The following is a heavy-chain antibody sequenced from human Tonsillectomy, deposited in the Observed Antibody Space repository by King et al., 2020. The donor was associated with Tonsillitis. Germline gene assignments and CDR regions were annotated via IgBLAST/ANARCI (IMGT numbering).Heavy chain of an antibody. CDR3: TRAADCYDSSGDYPDFDY. D-gene: IGHD3-22*01. J-gene: IGHJ4*02. Sequence: VQLVESGGGLVQPGGSLRLSCAVSGFTFRNYWMHWVRQVPGKGLIWVARINTDGSSISYVDSVKGRFTISRDNAKNTLYLQMNSLRAEDTAVYYSTRAADCYDSSGDYPDFDYWGQGTLVTVSS. CDR1: GFTFRNYW. CDR2: INTDGSSI. V-gene: IGHV3-74*01.